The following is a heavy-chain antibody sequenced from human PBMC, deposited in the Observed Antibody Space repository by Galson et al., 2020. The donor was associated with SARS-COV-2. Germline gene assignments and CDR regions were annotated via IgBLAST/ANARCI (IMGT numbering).Heavy chain of an antibody. Sequence: GGSLRLSCAASGFTFSSYAMHWVRQAPGKGLEWVAVISYDGSNKYYADSVKGRFTISRDNSKNTLYLQMNSLRAEDTAVYYCARDQGAYYDSVWGSYGWGWFDPWGQGTLVTVSS. D-gene: IGHD3-16*02. CDR2: ISYDGSNK. CDR1: GFTFSSYA. J-gene: IGHJ5*02. V-gene: IGHV3-30*04. CDR3: ARDQGAYYDSVWGSYGWGWFDP.